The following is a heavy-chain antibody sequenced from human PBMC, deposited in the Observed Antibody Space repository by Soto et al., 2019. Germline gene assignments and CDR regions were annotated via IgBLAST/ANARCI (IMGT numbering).Heavy chain of an antibody. Sequence: GGSLRLSCAASGFTFSSYSMNWVRQAPGKGLEWVSSITSSSSYVYYADSVKGRLTISRDNAKNSLYLQMNSLRAEDTAVYYCARGYCSSTSCYQVADYWGQGTLVTVPQ. J-gene: IGHJ4*02. V-gene: IGHV3-21*01. D-gene: IGHD2-2*01. CDR2: ITSSSSYV. CDR1: GFTFSSYS. CDR3: ARGYCSSTSCYQVADY.